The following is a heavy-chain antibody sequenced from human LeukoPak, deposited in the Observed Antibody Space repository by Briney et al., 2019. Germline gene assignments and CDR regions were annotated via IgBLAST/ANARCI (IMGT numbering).Heavy chain of an antibody. CDR1: GFTFSNAW. CDR3: ARDISPLLWFGEADPTLDY. CDR2: ISYDGSNK. J-gene: IGHJ4*02. Sequence: GGSLRLSCAASGFTFSNAWMTWVRQAPGKGLEWVAVISYDGSNKYYADSVKGRFTISRDNSKNTLYLQMNSLRAEDTAVYYCARDISPLLWFGEADPTLDYWGQGTLVTVSS. V-gene: IGHV3-30-3*01. D-gene: IGHD3-10*01.